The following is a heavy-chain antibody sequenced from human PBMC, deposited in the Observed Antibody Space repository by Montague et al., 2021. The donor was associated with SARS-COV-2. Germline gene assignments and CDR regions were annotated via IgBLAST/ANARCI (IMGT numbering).Heavy chain of an antibody. J-gene: IGHJ6*02. D-gene: IGHD2-15*01. CDR1: GGSISSYY. V-gene: IGHV4-59*08. Sequence: SETLSLTCTVSGGSISSYYWSWIRQPPGKGLEWIGYIYYSGSTNYNPSLKSRFTISVDTSKNQFSLKLSSVTAADTAVYYCARHPIGSFPRYGMDVWGQGTTVTVSS. CDR3: ARHPIGSFPRYGMDV. CDR2: IYYSGST.